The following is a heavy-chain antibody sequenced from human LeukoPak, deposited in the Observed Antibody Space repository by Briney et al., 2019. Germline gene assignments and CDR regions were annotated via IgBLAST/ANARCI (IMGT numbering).Heavy chain of an antibody. J-gene: IGHJ2*01. CDR1: GHTFTGYY. D-gene: IGHD2-21*02. Sequence: GASVKVSCKASGHTFTGYYMHWVRQAPGQGLEWMGWINPNSGGTNYAQKFQGWVTMTRDTSISTAYMELSRLRSDDTAVYYCARRYCGGDCYAPGDWYFDLWGRGTLVTVSS. CDR2: INPNSGGT. CDR3: ARRYCGGDCYAPGDWYFDL. V-gene: IGHV1-2*04.